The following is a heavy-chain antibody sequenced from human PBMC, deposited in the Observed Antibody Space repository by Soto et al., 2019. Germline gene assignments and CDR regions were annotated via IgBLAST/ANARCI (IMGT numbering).Heavy chain of an antibody. CDR3: ARLRPEGLRFLEWLLPPGEYFDY. V-gene: IGHV4-39*01. CDR2: IYYSGST. CDR1: GGSISSSSYY. Sequence: PSETLSLTCTVSGGSISSSSYYWGWIRQPPGKGLEWIGSIYYSGSTYYNPSLKSRVTISVDTSKNQFSLKLSSVTAADTAVYYCARLRPEGLRFLEWLLPPGEYFDYWGQGTLVTVSS. D-gene: IGHD3-3*01. J-gene: IGHJ4*02.